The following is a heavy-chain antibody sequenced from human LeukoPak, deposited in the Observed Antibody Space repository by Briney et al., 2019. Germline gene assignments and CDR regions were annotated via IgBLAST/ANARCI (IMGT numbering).Heavy chain of an antibody. CDR3: ARLPLRSIAVGYYGMDV. V-gene: IGHV1-69*13. CDR1: GGTFSSYA. Sequence: SVKVSCKASGGTFSSYAISWVRQAPGQGLEWMGGIIPIFGTANYAQKFQGRVTIAADESTSTAYMELSSLRSEDTAVYYCARLPLRSIAVGYYGMDVWGQGTTVTVSS. D-gene: IGHD6-6*01. J-gene: IGHJ6*02. CDR2: IIPIFGTA.